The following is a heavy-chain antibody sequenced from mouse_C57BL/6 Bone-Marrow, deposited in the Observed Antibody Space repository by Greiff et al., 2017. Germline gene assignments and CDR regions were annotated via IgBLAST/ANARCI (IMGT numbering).Heavy chain of an antibody. J-gene: IGHJ3*01. CDR2: INPSSGYT. D-gene: IGHD4-1*02. V-gene: IGHV1-7*01. CDR1: GYTFTSYW. CDR3: TRNPTGTGAY. Sequence: QVQLKESGAELAKPGASVKLSCTASGYTFTSYWMHWVKQRPGQGLEWIGYINPSSGYTKYNQKFKDKATLTADKSSSTAYMQLSSLTYEDSAVYYCTRNPTGTGAYWGQGTLVTVSA.